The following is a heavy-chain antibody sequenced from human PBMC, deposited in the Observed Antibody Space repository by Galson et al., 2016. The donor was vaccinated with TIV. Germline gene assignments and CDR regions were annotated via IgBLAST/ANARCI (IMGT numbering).Heavy chain of an antibody. CDR3: ARRGPYGYNYILDL. J-gene: IGHJ5*02. CDR1: GFSFSRNA. Sequence: SLRLSCAASGFSFSRNAMHWVRQPPGRGLEWVAIVWSDGSQQYYTDSVRGRFTVSRDNSKNTVYLQMNSLRGEDTAVYYCARRGPYGYNYILDLWGQGTLVTVSS. CDR2: VWSDGSQQ. D-gene: IGHD5-24*01. V-gene: IGHV3-33*08.